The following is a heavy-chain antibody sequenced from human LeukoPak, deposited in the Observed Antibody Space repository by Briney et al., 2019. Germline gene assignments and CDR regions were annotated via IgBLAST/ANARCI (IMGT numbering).Heavy chain of an antibody. D-gene: IGHD2-15*01. J-gene: IGHJ4*02. CDR3: ARSCSGGSCHGDY. Sequence: ASVKVSCKASGYTFTGYYMHWVRQAPGQGLEWMGWINPNSGGTNYAQKFQGWVTMTRDTSISTAYMELSRLRSDDTAVYYCARSCSGGSCHGDYWGQGTLVTVSS. CDR1: GYTFTGYY. CDR2: INPNSGGT. V-gene: IGHV1-2*04.